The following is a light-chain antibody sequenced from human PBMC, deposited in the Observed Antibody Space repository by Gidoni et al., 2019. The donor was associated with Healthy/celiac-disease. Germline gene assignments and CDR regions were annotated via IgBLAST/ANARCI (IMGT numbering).Light chain of an antibody. Sequence: DIQITQSPSSLSASVGDRVTITCRASQSISSYLNWYQQKPGKAPKLLIYAASSLQSGVPSRFSGSGSGTDFTLTISSLQPEEFATYYCQQSYSTPYTFXXXTKLEIK. J-gene: IGKJ2*01. V-gene: IGKV1-39*01. CDR3: QQSYSTPYT. CDR2: AAS. CDR1: QSISSY.